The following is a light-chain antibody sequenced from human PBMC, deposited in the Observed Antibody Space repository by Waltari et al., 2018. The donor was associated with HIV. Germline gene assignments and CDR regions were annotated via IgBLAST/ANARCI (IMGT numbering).Light chain of an antibody. CDR2: DVT. V-gene: IGLV2-11*01. Sequence: QSALTQPRSVSGSPGQAVTIPCTGTSSDVGGYNYVPWYQQHPGKAPKVIIYDVTKRPSGVPDRFSGSKSGNTASLTISGLQAEDEADYYCCSFAGGYTVVFGGGTNLTVL. CDR3: CSFAGGYTVV. J-gene: IGLJ3*02. CDR1: SSDVGGYNY.